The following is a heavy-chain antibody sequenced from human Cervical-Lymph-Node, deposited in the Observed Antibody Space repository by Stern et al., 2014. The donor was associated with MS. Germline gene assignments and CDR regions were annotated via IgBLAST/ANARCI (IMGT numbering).Heavy chain of an antibody. CDR1: GFTFSDYY. V-gene: IGHV3-11*01. J-gene: IGHJ4*02. CDR2: ITTSGSSI. CDR3: ARTWGKGRAPDY. D-gene: IGHD3-16*01. Sequence: DQLVESGGGLVKPGGSLRLSCAASGFTFSDYYMNWIRQAPGKGLEWVSHITTSGSSIYYADSVRGRFTISRDNANNSLYLQMNSLRADDTAVYYCARTWGKGRAPDYWGQGTLVTVSS.